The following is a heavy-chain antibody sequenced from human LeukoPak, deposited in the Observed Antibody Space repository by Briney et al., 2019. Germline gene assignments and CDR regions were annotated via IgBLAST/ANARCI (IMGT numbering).Heavy chain of an antibody. J-gene: IGHJ4*02. D-gene: IGHD5-18*01. CDR1: GFTFNSYA. V-gene: IGHV3-30*04. Sequence: GGSLRLSCAASGFTFNSYAMHWVRQAPGKGLEWVAVISYDGSNKYYADSVKGRFTISRDNSKNTLYLQMNSLRAEDTAVYYCARAPRGYSYGYALDYWGQGTLVTVSS. CDR3: ARAPRGYSYGYALDY. CDR2: ISYDGSNK.